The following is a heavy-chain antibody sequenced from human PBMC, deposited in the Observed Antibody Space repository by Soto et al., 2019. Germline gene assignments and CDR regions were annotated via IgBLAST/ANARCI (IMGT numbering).Heavy chain of an antibody. CDR1: GYTFTSYY. V-gene: IGHV1-46*03. CDR3: ARAGGITIFGVAPYYYYMDV. D-gene: IGHD3-3*01. CDR2: INPSGGST. Sequence: ASVKVSCKASGYTFTSYYMHWVRQAPGQGLEWMGIINPSGGSTSYAQKFQGRVTMTRDTSTSTVYMELSSLRSEDTAVYYCARAGGITIFGVAPYYYYMDVWGKGTTVTVSS. J-gene: IGHJ6*03.